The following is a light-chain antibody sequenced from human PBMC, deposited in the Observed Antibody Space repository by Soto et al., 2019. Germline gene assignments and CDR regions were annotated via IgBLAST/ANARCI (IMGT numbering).Light chain of an antibody. CDR2: DAS. CDR3: QQYNSYWWT. J-gene: IGKJ1*01. Sequence: IQCTQSPSTLSASVGDRGTITCRASQSISSWLAWYQQKPGKAPKLLIYDASSLESGVPSRFSGSGSGTEFTLTISSLQPDDFATYYCQQYNSYWWTFGQGTKVDIK. CDR1: QSISSW. V-gene: IGKV1-5*01.